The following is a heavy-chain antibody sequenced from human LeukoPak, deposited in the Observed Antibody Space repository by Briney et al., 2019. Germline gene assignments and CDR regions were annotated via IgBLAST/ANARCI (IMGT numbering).Heavy chain of an antibody. CDR1: GGSIGSYY. CDR2: IYTSGST. CDR3: ARVHDSSGYYQYYFDY. D-gene: IGHD3-22*01. Sequence: SETLSLTCTVSGGSIGSYYWSWIRQPAGKGLEWIGRIYTSGSTNYNPSLKSRVTMSVDTSKNQFSLRLSSVTAADTAVYYCARVHDSSGYYQYYFDYWGQGTLVTVSS. V-gene: IGHV4-4*07. J-gene: IGHJ4*02.